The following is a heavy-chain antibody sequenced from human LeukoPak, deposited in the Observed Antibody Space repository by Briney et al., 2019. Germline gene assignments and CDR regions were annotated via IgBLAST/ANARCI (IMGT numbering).Heavy chain of an antibody. V-gene: IGHV1-18*01. J-gene: IGHJ4*02. Sequence: GALVKVSCKASGYTFTSYGISWVRQAPGQGLEWMGWISAYNGNTNYAQKLQGRVTMTTDTSTSTAYMELRSLRSDDTAVYYCARDNTPGLRLGELSRFDYWGQGTLVTVSS. CDR3: ARDNTPGLRLGELSRFDY. D-gene: IGHD3-16*02. CDR2: ISAYNGNT. CDR1: GYTFTSYG.